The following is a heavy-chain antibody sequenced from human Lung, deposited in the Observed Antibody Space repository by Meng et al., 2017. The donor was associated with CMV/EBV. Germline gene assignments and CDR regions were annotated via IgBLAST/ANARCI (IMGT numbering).Heavy chain of an antibody. J-gene: IGHJ4*02. Sequence: SGTRLVEPSGTLSLTGGVSGVSNRSNIRWTWVRQPPGKGLEWIGDIDDSGSTNYNPSLNSRISISLDKSKNHFSLKVNSVTAADTAVYYCARGKQDAWELLAYWGQGALVTVSS. CDR3: ARGKQDAWELLAY. CDR2: IDDSGST. D-gene: IGHD1-26*01. V-gene: IGHV4-4*02. CDR1: GVSNRSNIR.